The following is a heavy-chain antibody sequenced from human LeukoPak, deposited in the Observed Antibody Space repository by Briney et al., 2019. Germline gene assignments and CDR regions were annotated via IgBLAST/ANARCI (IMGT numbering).Heavy chain of an antibody. J-gene: IGHJ4*02. Sequence: GGSLRLSCAASGFTFSSYSMNWVRQAPGKGLEWVSSISSSSSYIYYADSVKGRFTISRDNAKNSLCLQMNSLRAEDTAVYYCARTVAASWAASDYWGQGTLVTVSS. CDR1: GFTFSSYS. CDR3: ARTVAASWAASDY. V-gene: IGHV3-21*01. CDR2: ISSSSSYI. D-gene: IGHD6-13*01.